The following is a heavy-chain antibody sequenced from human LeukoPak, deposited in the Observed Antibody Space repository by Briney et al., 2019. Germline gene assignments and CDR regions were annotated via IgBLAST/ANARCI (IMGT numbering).Heavy chain of an antibody. Sequence: SSETLSLTCAVYGGSFSGYYWSWIRQPPGKGLEWIGEINHSGSTNYNPSLKSRVTVSVDTSKNQFSLKLSSVTAEDTAVYYCARDRTDMVKGFDYWGQGTLVTVSS. CDR3: ARDRTDMVKGFDY. J-gene: IGHJ4*02. D-gene: IGHD5-18*01. V-gene: IGHV4-34*01. CDR2: INHSGST. CDR1: GGSFSGYY.